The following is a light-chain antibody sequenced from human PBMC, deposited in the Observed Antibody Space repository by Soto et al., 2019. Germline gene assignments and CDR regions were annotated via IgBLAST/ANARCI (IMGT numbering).Light chain of an antibody. V-gene: IGLV1-40*01. Sequence: QSVLAQPPSVSGAPGQRVTISCTGTSSNIGAGYDVHWYQRLPGTAPKLLIYVNNNRPSGVPDRFSGSKSGTSASLAITGLQAEDEADYYCQSNDSSLSEVFGTGTKVTVL. CDR2: VNN. CDR3: QSNDSSLSEV. CDR1: SSNIGAGYD. J-gene: IGLJ1*01.